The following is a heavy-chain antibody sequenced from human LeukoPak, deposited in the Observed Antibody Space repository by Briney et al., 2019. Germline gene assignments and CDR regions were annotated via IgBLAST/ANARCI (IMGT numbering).Heavy chain of an antibody. D-gene: IGHD6-13*01. Sequence: PGGSLRLSCAASGFTFSSYSMNWVRQAPGKGLEWVSSISSSSSYIYYADSVKGRFTISRDNAKNSLHLQMNSLRAEDTAVYYCASLGAAAVFDYWGQGTLVTVSS. CDR2: ISSSSSYI. CDR3: ASLGAAAVFDY. J-gene: IGHJ4*02. V-gene: IGHV3-21*01. CDR1: GFTFSSYS.